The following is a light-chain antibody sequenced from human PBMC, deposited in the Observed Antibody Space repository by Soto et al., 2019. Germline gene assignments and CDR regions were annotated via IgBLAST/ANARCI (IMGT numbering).Light chain of an antibody. Sequence: EIGMTPFPATLFVSPGERATLSCRASQSVSSNLAWYQQKPGQAPRLLIYGASTRATGIPARFSGSGSGTEFTLTISSLQSEDFAVYYCQQYNNWPRTFGQGTKVDI. V-gene: IGKV3-15*01. CDR1: QSVSSN. CDR3: QQYNNWPRT. J-gene: IGKJ1*01. CDR2: GAS.